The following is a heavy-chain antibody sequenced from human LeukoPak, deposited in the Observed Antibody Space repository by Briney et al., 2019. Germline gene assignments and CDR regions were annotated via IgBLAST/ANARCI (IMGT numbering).Heavy chain of an antibody. V-gene: IGHV3-7*01. CDR1: GLTFSSYW. CDR3: AREGYCSSTSCRYLYYYYYYYMDV. Sequence: GGSLRLSCAASGLTFSSYWMSWVRQAPGKGLEWVANIKQDGSEKYYVDSVKGRFTISRDNAKNSLYLQMNSLRAEDTAVYYCAREGYCSSTSCRYLYYYYYYYMDVWGKGTTVTVSS. CDR2: IKQDGSEK. D-gene: IGHD2-2*01. J-gene: IGHJ6*03.